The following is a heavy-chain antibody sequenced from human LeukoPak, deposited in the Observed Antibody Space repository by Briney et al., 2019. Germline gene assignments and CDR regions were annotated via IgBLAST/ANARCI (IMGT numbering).Heavy chain of an antibody. V-gene: IGHV3-48*04. Sequence: PGGSLRLSCDASGFIFNNYWISWIRQAPGKGLEWVSYISSSLFTVHYADSVKGRFTISRDNAKNSLYLQMNSLRAEDTAVFYCARAPTDDYGDYSFDYWGQGTLVTVSS. CDR3: ARAPTDDYGDYSFDY. CDR1: GFIFNNYW. J-gene: IGHJ4*02. CDR2: ISSSLFTV. D-gene: IGHD4-17*01.